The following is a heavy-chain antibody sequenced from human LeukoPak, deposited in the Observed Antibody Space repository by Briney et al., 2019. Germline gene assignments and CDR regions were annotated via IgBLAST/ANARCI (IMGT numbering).Heavy chain of an antibody. CDR1: GYTFTSYY. V-gene: IGHV1-46*01. J-gene: IGHJ3*02. D-gene: IGHD3-9*01. CDR2: INPSGGST. CDR3: ARSSAYYNEADI. Sequence: GASVKVSFKTSGYTFTSYYMHWVRQAPGQGLEWMGIINPSGGSTTYAQNFQGRLTMTSATSTSTVYMELSSLRSEDTAVYYCARSSAYYNEADIWGQGTMVTVSS.